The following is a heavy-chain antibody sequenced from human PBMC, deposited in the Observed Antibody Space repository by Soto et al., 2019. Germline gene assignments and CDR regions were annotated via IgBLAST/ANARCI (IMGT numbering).Heavy chain of an antibody. CDR1: GGTFSSYA. Sequence: ASVKVSCKASGGTFSSYAISWVRQAPGQGLEWMGGIIPIFGTANYAQKFQGRVTITADESTSTAYMELSSLRSEDTAVYYCARDAAGTPYEYYYYGMDVWGQGTTVTVSS. D-gene: IGHD6-19*01. CDR3: ARDAAGTPYEYYYYGMDV. V-gene: IGHV1-69*13. CDR2: IIPIFGTA. J-gene: IGHJ6*02.